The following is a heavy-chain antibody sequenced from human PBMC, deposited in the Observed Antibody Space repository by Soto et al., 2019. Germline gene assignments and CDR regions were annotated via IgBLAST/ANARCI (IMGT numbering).Heavy chain of an antibody. J-gene: IGHJ6*02. CDR3: ARLNGDCISTNCHGYYGMDV. CDR2: IYSSENT. CDR1: GGSVSSSSYS. Sequence: PSETLSLTCTVSGGSVSSSSYSWGWIRQSPGKGLEWIGTIYSSENTYYNPSLLSRVTISVDTSKNEFSLRLSSVTAADTAVYYCARLNGDCISTNCHGYYGMDVWGQGTTVT. V-gene: IGHV4-39*01. D-gene: IGHD2-2*03.